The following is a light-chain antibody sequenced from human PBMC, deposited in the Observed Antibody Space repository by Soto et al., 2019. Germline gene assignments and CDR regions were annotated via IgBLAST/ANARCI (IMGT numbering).Light chain of an antibody. V-gene: IGKV3-15*01. J-gene: IGKJ1*01. CDR3: QQYNNWWT. CDR1: QSVANS. Sequence: EILMTQSPDTLTVSPGERATLSCRASQSVANSIAWYQQKPGQAPRLLIYSASTRATGIPARFSGSGSGTGFTLTISSLQSEDFAVYYCQQYNNWWTFGQGTKV. CDR2: SAS.